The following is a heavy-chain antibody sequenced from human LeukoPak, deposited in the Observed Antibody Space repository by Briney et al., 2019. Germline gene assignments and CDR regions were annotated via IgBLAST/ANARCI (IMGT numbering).Heavy chain of an antibody. CDR2: INPNSGGT. Sequence: VASVKVSCKASGYTFTGYYMHWVRQAPGQGLEWMGWINPNSGGTNYAQKFQGWVTMTRDTSISTAYMELSRLRSDDTAVYYCARDAIYCSSTSCYGGADSSSWYGSLGFDYYYYGMDVWGQGTTVTVSS. CDR1: GYTFTGYY. J-gene: IGHJ6*02. D-gene: IGHD2-2*01. V-gene: IGHV1-2*04. CDR3: ARDAIYCSSTSCYGGADSSSWYGSLGFDYYYYGMDV.